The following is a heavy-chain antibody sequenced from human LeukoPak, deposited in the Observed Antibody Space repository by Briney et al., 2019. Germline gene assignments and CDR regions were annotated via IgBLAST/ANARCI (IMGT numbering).Heavy chain of an antibody. V-gene: IGHV3-48*01. CDR2: ISRSITTI. CDR3: ARGPGSSSWPYYYYGMDA. J-gene: IGHJ6*02. Sequence: PGGFLRLSCVASGFTFSTYGMNWVRQAPGKGLEWVSYISRSITTIYYADSVKGRFTISRDNAENSLYLQMNGLRAEDTAVYYCARGPGSSSWPYYYYGMDAWGQGTTVTVSS. CDR1: GFTFSTYG. D-gene: IGHD6-13*01.